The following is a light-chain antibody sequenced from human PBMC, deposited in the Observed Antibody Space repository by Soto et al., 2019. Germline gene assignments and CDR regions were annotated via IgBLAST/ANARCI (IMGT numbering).Light chain of an antibody. Sequence: QSVLTQPPSASGSPGQSVTISCTGTSSDVGGYNYVSWYQQHPGKAPKLMIYDVNKRPSGVPDRFSGSKSGNTAYLTVSGLQAEDEANYYCSSYAGTNVIFGGGTKVTVL. CDR3: SSYAGTNVI. CDR2: DVN. CDR1: SSDVGGYNY. J-gene: IGLJ2*01. V-gene: IGLV2-8*01.